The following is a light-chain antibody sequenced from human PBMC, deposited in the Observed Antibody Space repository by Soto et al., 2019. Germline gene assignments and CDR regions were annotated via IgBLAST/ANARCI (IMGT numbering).Light chain of an antibody. V-gene: IGKV2-28*01. CDR1: QSLLHSSGYNY. Sequence: DIVMTQSPLSLPVTPGEPASISCNSSQSLLHSSGYNYLHWYLQKPGQSPQLLIYLGSNRASGVPDRFSGSGSGTDCTLKISRVEAEDVGVYYCMQTLQTPWTFGQGTKVEIK. CDR2: LGS. CDR3: MQTLQTPWT. J-gene: IGKJ1*01.